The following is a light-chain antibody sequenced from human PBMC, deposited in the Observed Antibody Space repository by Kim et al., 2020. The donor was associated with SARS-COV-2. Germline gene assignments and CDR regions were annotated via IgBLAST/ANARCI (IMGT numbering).Light chain of an antibody. CDR2: QDR. CDR3: QAWDSNTVV. V-gene: IGLV3-1*01. Sequence: SYELTQPPSVSVSPGQTASITCSGCKLGDKYVCWYQQKPGQSPVLVIYQDRKRPSGIPERFSGSNSGNTATLTISGTQAMDEADYYCQAWDSNTVVFGGGTQLTVL. CDR1: KLGDKY. J-gene: IGLJ2*01.